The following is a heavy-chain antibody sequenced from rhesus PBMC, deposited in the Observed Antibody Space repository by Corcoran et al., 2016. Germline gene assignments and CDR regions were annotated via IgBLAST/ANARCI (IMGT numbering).Heavy chain of an antibody. CDR1: GFTYSNSW. Sequence: EVQLVESGGGLVQPGGSLRLSCAASGFTYSNSWMSWVRQAPGKGLEWVARIKRKADGETADYAASVKGRFTLSRDYSKNTLYLQMTSLKTEDTAVYYCTTGITIFGLDTPGYWGQGVLVTVSS. D-gene: IGHD3-3*01. CDR3: TTGITIFGLDTPGY. CDR2: IKRKADGETA. J-gene: IGHJ4*01. V-gene: IGHV3-30*02.